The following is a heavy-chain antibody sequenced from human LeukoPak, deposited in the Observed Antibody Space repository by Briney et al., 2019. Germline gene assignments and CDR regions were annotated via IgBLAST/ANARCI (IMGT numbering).Heavy chain of an antibody. CDR2: MNPNSGNT. D-gene: IGHD1-7*01. CDR3: ARRGNNWNYGGLAY. CDR1: GYTFTSYD. V-gene: IGHV1-8*03. Sequence: ASVKVSCKASGYTFTSYDINWVRQATGQGLEWMGWMNPNSGNTGYAQKFQGRVTITRNTSISTAYMELSSLRSEDTAVYYCARRGNNWNYGGLAYWGQGTLVTVSS. J-gene: IGHJ4*02.